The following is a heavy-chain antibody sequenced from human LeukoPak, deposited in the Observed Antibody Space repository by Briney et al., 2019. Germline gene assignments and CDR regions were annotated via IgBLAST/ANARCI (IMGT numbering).Heavy chain of an antibody. CDR2: INHSGST. Sequence: PSETLSLTFAVYGGSFSGYYWSWIRQPPGKGLEWIGEINHSGSTNYNPSLKSRVTISVDTSKNQFPLRLSSVTAADTAVYYCASSYCSGGNCHPQQIVYYFDFWGQGTLVTVSS. D-gene: IGHD2-15*01. J-gene: IGHJ4*02. CDR1: GGSFSGYY. V-gene: IGHV4-34*01. CDR3: ASSYCSGGNCHPQQIVYYFDF.